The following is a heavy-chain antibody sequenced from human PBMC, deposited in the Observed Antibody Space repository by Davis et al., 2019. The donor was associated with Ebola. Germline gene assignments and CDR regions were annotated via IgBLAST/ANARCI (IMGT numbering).Heavy chain of an antibody. D-gene: IGHD3-10*01. J-gene: IGHJ5*02. CDR2: ISAYNGNT. Sequence: AASVTVSCKASGYTFTSYGISWVRQAPGQGLEWMGWISAYNGNTNYAQKLQGRVTMTTDTSTSTAYMELRSLRSDDTAVYYCARSVTMVQGSGWFDPWGQGTLVTVSS. V-gene: IGHV1-18*01. CDR3: ARSVTMVQGSGWFDP. CDR1: GYTFTSYG.